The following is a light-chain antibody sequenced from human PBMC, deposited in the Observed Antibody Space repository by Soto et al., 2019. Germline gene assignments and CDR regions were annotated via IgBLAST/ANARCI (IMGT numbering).Light chain of an antibody. CDR2: GND. CDR3: QAYDGGLRGSV. V-gene: IGLV1-40*01. CDR1: RSNIGAGFD. J-gene: IGLJ1*01. Sequence: QSVLTQPPSVSGAAGQSVTISCSGSRSNIGAGFDVHWYQQFPGGAPKCLIFGNDNRPAGVPKRFSGSRSGSSASLAIAGLQPEDEVFYYCQAYDGGLRGSVFGPGTTLTVL.